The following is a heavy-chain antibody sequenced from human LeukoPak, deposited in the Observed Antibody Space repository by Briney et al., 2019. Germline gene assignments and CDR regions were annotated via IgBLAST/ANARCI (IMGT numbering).Heavy chain of an antibody. J-gene: IGHJ4*02. Sequence: GGSLRLSCVASGFTFSSYGMTWVRQAPGKGPEWVSVISSSAGSTYYADSVKGRFTISRDNSKNTLYLQMNSLRAEDTAVYYCAKAGNRGYSYGYEDYWGQGTLVTVSS. CDR3: AKAGNRGYSYGYEDY. V-gene: IGHV3-23*01. CDR1: GFTFSSYG. D-gene: IGHD5-18*01. CDR2: ISSSAGST.